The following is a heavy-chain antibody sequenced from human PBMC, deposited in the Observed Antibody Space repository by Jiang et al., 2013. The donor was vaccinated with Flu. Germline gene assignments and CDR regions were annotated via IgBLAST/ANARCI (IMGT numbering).Heavy chain of an antibody. CDR1: GGSISSGGYY. Sequence: GLVKPSQTLSLTCTVSGGSISSGGYYWSWIRQHPGKGLEWIGYIYYSGSTYYNPSLKSRVTISVDTSKNQFSLKLSSVTAADTAVYYCARVIPATAINNWFDPWGQGTLVTVSS. D-gene: IGHD2-2*02. CDR3: ARVIPATAINNWFDP. V-gene: IGHV4-31*03. J-gene: IGHJ5*02. CDR2: IYYSGST.